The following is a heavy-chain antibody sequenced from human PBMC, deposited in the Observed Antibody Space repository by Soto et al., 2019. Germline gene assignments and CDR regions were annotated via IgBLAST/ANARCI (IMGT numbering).Heavy chain of an antibody. Sequence: QVQLQESGPGLVKPSGTLSLTCAVSGGSISSSNWWSWVRQPPGKGLEWIGEIYHSGSTNYNPSLKIRVTISVDKSKNQFALKLSSVTAADTAVYYCARVGSEDSGSYYILRNWFDPWGQGTLVTVSS. CDR1: GGSISSSNW. V-gene: IGHV4-4*02. J-gene: IGHJ5*02. CDR2: IYHSGST. D-gene: IGHD3-10*01. CDR3: ARVGSEDSGSYYILRNWFDP.